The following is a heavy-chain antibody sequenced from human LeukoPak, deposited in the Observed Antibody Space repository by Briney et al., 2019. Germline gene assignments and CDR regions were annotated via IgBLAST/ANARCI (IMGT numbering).Heavy chain of an antibody. J-gene: IGHJ4*02. D-gene: IGHD2-2*01. V-gene: IGHV4-31*03. CDR1: GGSISSGGYY. CDR2: IYYSGST. Sequence: SKTLSLTCTVSGGSISSGGYYWSWIRQHPGKGLEWIGYIYYSGSTYYNPSLKSRVTISVDTSKNQFSLKLSSVTAADTAVYYCARAAVAIVVVPAAIEFDYWGQGTLVTVSS. CDR3: ARAAVAIVVVPAAIEFDY.